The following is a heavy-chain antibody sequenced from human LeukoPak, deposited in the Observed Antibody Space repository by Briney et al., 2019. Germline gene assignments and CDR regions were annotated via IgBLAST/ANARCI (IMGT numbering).Heavy chain of an antibody. CDR1: GGSFSGYY. CDR3: ARMVTQYYFDY. CDR2: INHSGST. Sequence: PSETLSLTCAVYGGSFSGYYWSWIRQPPGKGLEWIGEINHSGSTNYNPSLKSRVTISVDTSKDQFSLKLSSVTAADAAVYYCARMVTQYYFDYWGQGTLVTVSS. D-gene: IGHD4-23*01. J-gene: IGHJ4*02. V-gene: IGHV4-34*01.